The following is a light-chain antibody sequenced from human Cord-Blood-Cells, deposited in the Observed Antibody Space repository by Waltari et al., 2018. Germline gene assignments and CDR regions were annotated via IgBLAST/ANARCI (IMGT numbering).Light chain of an antibody. V-gene: IGLV2-11*01. CDR1: SSDVGGYNY. Sequence: QSALTQPRSVSGSPGQSVTISCTGTSSDVGGYNYVSWYQQHPGKAPKRMIYDVSKRPSGVPGRFSGAKSGNTASLTISGRQAEDEADYYCCSYAGSYTYVFGTGTKVTVL. CDR3: CSYAGSYTYV. J-gene: IGLJ1*01. CDR2: DVS.